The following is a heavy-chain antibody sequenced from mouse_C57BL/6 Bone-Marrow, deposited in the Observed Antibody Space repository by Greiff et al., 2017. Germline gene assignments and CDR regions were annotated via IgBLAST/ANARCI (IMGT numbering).Heavy chain of an antibody. CDR1: GYTFTSYW. J-gene: IGHJ3*01. D-gene: IGHD2-1*01. CDR3: AIYYAHRGFAY. Sequence: QVQLQQPGAELVKPGASVKMSCKASGYTFTSYWITWVKQRPGQSLEWIGDIYPGSGSTKYNEKFKSKATLTVDTSSSTAYMQLSSLTSEDSAVYYCAIYYAHRGFAYWGQGTLVTVSA. CDR2: IYPGSGST. V-gene: IGHV1-55*01.